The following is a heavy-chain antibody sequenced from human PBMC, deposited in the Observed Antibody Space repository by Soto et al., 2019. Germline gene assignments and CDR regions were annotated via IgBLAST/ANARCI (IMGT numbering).Heavy chain of an antibody. D-gene: IGHD5-12*01. J-gene: IGHJ4*02. CDR1: KFTFSGYV. CDR3: TPRDQAVGYSFPYRDY. Sequence: EVHLLESGGGLVQPGGSLRLSCAASKFTFSGYVMTWVRQAPGKGLEWVSSVSGSVSIKDYADSVKGRFTVSRDNSKTIWYLQMNSLRAEDSAIYYGTPRDQAVGYSFPYRDYWGQGTLVTV. V-gene: IGHV3-23*01. CDR2: VSGSVSIK.